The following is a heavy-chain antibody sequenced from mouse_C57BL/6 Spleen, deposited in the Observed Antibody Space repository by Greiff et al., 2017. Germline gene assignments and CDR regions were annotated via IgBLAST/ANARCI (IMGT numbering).Heavy chain of an antibody. CDR2: IDPNSGGT. V-gene: IGHV1-72*01. D-gene: IGHD2-3*01. Sequence: VQLQQPGAELVKPGASVKLSCKASGYTFTSYWMHWVKQRPGRGLEGIGRIDPNSGGTKYNEKFKSKATLTVDKPSSTAYMQLSSLTSEDSAVYYCASLYDGYLYWYFDVWGTGTTVTVSS. J-gene: IGHJ1*03. CDR3: ASLYDGYLYWYFDV. CDR1: GYTFTSYW.